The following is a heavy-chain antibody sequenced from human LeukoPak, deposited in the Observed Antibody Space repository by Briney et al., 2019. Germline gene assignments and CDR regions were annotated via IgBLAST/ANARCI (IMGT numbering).Heavy chain of an antibody. Sequence: SETLSLTCTVSGGSISSSSYYWGWIRQPPGKGLEWIGSIYYSGSTYYNPSLKSRVTISVDTSKNQFSLELSSVTAADTAVYYCARAYCGGDCYLNWFDPWGQGTLVTVSS. D-gene: IGHD2-21*01. CDR3: ARAYCGGDCYLNWFDP. CDR2: IYYSGST. CDR1: GGSISSSSYY. V-gene: IGHV4-39*01. J-gene: IGHJ5*02.